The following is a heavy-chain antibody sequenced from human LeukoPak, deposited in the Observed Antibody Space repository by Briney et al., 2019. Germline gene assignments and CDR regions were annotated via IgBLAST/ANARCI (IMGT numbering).Heavy chain of an antibody. Sequence: GRSLRLSCAASGFTFSSFAMHWVRQAPGKGLEWVAVISFDESSAYYADSVKGRFTISRDNSKNTLYLQMNSLRAEDTAVYYCARAVGVTTLDYWGQGTLVTVSS. J-gene: IGHJ4*02. D-gene: IGHD4-17*01. CDR2: ISFDESSA. CDR3: ARAVGVTTLDY. CDR1: GFTFSSFA. V-gene: IGHV3-30-3*01.